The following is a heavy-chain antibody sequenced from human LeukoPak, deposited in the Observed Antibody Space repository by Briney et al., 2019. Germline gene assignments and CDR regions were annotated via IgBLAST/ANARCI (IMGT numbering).Heavy chain of an antibody. CDR1: GGSLTDGDYY. CDR3: VRILGRYQEGMDV. J-gene: IGHJ6*02. V-gene: IGHV4-61*08. D-gene: IGHD1-26*01. Sequence: SEALSLTCTVSGGSLTDGDYYWGWVRQPPGTGLQWIATTYEGASLKSRVTISLDTSKNQFFLRLASVTAADTAVYYCVRILGRYQEGMDVWGPGITVTVSS. CDR2: T.